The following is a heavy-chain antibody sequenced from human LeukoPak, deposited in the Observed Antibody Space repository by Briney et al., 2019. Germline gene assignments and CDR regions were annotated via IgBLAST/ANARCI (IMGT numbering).Heavy chain of an antibody. D-gene: IGHD2-21*01. CDR3: ARDVSRSAYSFPFDF. J-gene: IGHJ4*02. CDR1: GFTFNMYA. CDR2: ITSDGTET. Sequence: GGSLRLSRDGSGFTFNMYAMHWVRQAPGKGPEWVASITSDGTETYYADSVKGRFIVSRDNSRDTLFLQMNSLRSDDTAVYHCARDVSRSAYSFPFDFWGQGTLVTVSS. V-gene: IGHV3-30*16.